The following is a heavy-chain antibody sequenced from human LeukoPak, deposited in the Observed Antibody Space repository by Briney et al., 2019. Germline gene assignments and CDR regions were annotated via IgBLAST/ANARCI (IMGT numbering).Heavy chain of an antibody. J-gene: IGHJ4*02. CDR3: ARDGKSGNFDY. CDR2: ISSSAGTI. V-gene: IGHV3-48*03. D-gene: IGHD3-10*01. CDR1: GFSFISYE. Sequence: GGSLRLSCAASGFSFISYEMNWVRQAPGKGLEGVSYISSSAGTIYYADSVKGRFTISRDNAKHSLYLQMNSLRAEDTAVYYCARDGKSGNFDYWGQGTLVTVSS.